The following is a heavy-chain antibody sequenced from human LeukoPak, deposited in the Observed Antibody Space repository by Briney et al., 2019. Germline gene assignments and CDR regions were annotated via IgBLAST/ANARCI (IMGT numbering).Heavy chain of an antibody. Sequence: GGSLRLSCVASGLSFSNAWMAWVRQVPGKGLEWIGRLKSKTAGGTADVAAPVEGRFTISRDDSKNTLYLEMNSLQIEDTGLYYCTPDGKYNRSDATYWFDPWGQGTLVTVSS. CDR3: TPDGKYNRSDATYWFDP. CDR2: LKSKTAGGTA. V-gene: IGHV3-15*05. J-gene: IGHJ5*02. CDR1: GLSFSNAW. D-gene: IGHD1-1*01.